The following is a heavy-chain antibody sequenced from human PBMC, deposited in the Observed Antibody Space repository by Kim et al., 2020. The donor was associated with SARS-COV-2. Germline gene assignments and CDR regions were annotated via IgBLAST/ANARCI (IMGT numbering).Heavy chain of an antibody. CDR1: GFNFDDSA. J-gene: IGHJ5*02. V-gene: IGHV3-9*01. CDR2: ISWNSGTE. Sequence: GGSLRLSCAASGFNFDDSAMHWVRLGPGRGLEWVSGISWNSGTEGYADSVKGRFTISRDNAKNSLYLEMNSLRPEDTGIYYCAKVSSSYSSGWYTNWFDP. D-gene: IGHD6-19*01. CDR3: AKVSSSYSSGWYTNWFDP.